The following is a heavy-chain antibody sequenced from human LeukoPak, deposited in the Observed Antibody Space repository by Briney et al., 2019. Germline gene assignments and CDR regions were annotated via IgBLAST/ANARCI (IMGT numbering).Heavy chain of an antibody. Sequence: SQTLSLTCTVSGGSTSSGDYYWTWIRQHPGKGLEWIGFIYYSGNTYYNPSLKSRVTISIDTSKNQFSLKLSSVTAADTAVYYCATTRAHQFDYWGQGTLVTVSS. D-gene: IGHD4-11*01. V-gene: IGHV4-31*03. CDR2: IYYSGNT. CDR1: GGSTSSGDYY. J-gene: IGHJ4*02. CDR3: ATTRAHQFDY.